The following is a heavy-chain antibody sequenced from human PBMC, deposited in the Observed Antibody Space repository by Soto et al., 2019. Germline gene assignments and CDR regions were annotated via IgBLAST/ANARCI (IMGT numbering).Heavy chain of an antibody. J-gene: IGHJ6*04. V-gene: IGHV1-18*01. CDR3: ARRGPQYMDV. CDR1: GYTSVSDG. Sequence: QDQLVQSGPEVKKPGASVKLSCKTSGYTSVSDGFSWFRQAPGQGPEWMGWICVDNGVTNYARKFQGRVTLTIDRPTSTGYMELRSLRSDDTAVYFCARRGPQYMDVWGKGTTVTVSS. D-gene: IGHD3-10*01. CDR2: ICVDNGVT.